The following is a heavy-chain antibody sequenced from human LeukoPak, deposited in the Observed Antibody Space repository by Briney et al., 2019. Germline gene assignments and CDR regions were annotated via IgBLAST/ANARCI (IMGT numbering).Heavy chain of an antibody. CDR2: MNPNSGNT. D-gene: IGHD3-10*01. Sequence: ASVKVSCKASGNTFTSYDINWVRQATGQGLEWMGWMNPNSGNTGYAQKFQGRVTMTRNTPISTAYMELSSLRSEDTAVYYCARAPPIYGSGSSNWFDPWGQGTLVTVSS. CDR3: ARAPPIYGSGSSNWFDP. V-gene: IGHV1-8*01. J-gene: IGHJ5*02. CDR1: GNTFTSYD.